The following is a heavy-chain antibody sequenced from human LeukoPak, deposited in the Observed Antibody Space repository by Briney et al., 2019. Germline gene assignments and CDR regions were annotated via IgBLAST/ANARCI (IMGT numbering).Heavy chain of an antibody. Sequence: GSLRLSWSSSGFNLSSHCMNWVRQASGEGLELVSSISSSSSYIYYADSVKGRFTISRDNAKNSLYLQMNSLRAEDTAVYYCAREGSSKPSDGMDVWGQGTTVTVSS. CDR2: ISSSSSYI. CDR3: AREGSSKPSDGMDV. V-gene: IGHV3-21*01. J-gene: IGHJ6*02. D-gene: IGHD2-15*01. CDR1: GFNLSSHC.